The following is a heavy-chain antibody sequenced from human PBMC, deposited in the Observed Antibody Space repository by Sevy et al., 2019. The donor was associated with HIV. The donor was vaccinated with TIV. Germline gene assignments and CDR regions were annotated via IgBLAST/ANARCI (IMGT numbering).Heavy chain of an antibody. V-gene: IGHV4-4*07. J-gene: IGHJ4*02. CDR3: ARDGITMVRGATGFDY. D-gene: IGHD3-10*01. CDR1: GGSISSYY. Sequence: SETLSLTCTVSGGSISSYYWSWIRQPAGKGLEWIGRIYTSGSTNYNPSLKSRVTMSVDTSNNQFSLKLSSVTAADASVYYCARDGITMVRGATGFDYWGQRTLVTVSS. CDR2: IYTSGST.